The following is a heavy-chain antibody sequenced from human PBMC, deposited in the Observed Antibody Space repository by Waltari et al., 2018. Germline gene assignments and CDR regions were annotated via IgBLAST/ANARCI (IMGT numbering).Heavy chain of an antibody. D-gene: IGHD3-22*01. J-gene: IGHJ2*01. Sequence: EVQLVQPGAELKKPGATVKISCTVPGSPFTDSSMPWVQQAPGKGLQWMGLVDPEDGETIYAEKFQGRVTITADKSTSTAYMELSSLRSEDTAVYYCAREISAITMIVVVITNYWYFDLWGRGTLVTVSS. CDR3: AREISAITMIVVVITNYWYFDL. CDR2: VDPEDGET. CDR1: GSPFTDSS. V-gene: IGHV1-69-2*01.